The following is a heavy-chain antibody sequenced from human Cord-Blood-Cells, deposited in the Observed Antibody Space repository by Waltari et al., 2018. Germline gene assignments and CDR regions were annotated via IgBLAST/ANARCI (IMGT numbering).Heavy chain of an antibody. CDR3: ARTIAARLYWYFDL. Sequence: QVQLVQSGAEVKKPGASVKVSCKASGYTFTSYDINWVRQATGQGLEWMGWMNPNSGNTGYAQKFQGRVTIPRNTSISTAYMELSSLRSEDTAVYYCARTIAARLYWYFDLWGRGTLVTVSS. V-gene: IGHV1-8*03. J-gene: IGHJ2*01. D-gene: IGHD6-6*01. CDR2: MNPNSGNT. CDR1: GYTFTSYD.